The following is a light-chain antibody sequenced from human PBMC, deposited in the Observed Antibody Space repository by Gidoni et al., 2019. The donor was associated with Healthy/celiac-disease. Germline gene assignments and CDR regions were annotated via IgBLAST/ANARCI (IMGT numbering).Light chain of an antibody. V-gene: IGKV3-15*01. J-gene: IGKJ4*01. CDR2: GAS. CDR3: QPYNNWPLT. CDR1: QSVSSN. Sequence: EIVMTQSPATLSVSPGERATHSCRASQSVSSNLAWYQQKPGQAPRLLIYGASPRATCIPDRFSGSWSWTEFPLTISSLQSEDFAVYYCQPYNNWPLTFGGGTKVEIK.